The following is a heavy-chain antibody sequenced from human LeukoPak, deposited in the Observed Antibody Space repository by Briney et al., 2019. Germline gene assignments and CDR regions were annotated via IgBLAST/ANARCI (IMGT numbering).Heavy chain of an antibody. Sequence: GGSLRISLATSGFTFSSYSMNWVRQAPGKGLEWVSSINSSSSYIYYADSVKGRFTISRDNAKNSLYLQMNSLRAEDTAVYYCARDRRDCSSTSCRDYWGQGTLVTVSS. J-gene: IGHJ4*02. CDR3: ARDRRDCSSTSCRDY. D-gene: IGHD2-2*01. CDR1: GFTFSSYS. CDR2: INSSSSYI. V-gene: IGHV3-21*01.